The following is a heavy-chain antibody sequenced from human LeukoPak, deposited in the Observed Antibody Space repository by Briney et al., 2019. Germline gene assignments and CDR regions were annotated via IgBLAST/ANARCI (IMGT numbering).Heavy chain of an antibody. CDR3: ARDPTAEMASDY. V-gene: IGHV3-21*01. Sequence: GGSLRLSCAASGFTFSSYSTNWVRQAPGKGLEWVSSISSSSSYIYYADSVKGRFTISRDNAKNSLYLQMNSLRAEDTAVYYCARDPTAEMASDYWGQGTLVTVSS. CDR2: ISSSSSYI. CDR1: GFTFSSYS. D-gene: IGHD5-24*01. J-gene: IGHJ4*02.